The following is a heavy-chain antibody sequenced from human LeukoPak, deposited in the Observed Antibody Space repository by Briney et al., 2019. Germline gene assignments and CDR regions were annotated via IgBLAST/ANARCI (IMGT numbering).Heavy chain of an antibody. V-gene: IGHV3-23*01. Sequence: GGSLRLSCAASGFTFNTYDMTWVRQAPGKGLEWVSAISGNGMRTYYADTVKGRFTISRDNSKNTLSLQINSLRGEDTAVYYCAKYGSGSYPGYWGQGTLVTVSS. CDR3: AKYGSGSYPGY. J-gene: IGHJ4*02. D-gene: IGHD3-10*01. CDR1: GFTFNTYD. CDR2: ISGNGMRT.